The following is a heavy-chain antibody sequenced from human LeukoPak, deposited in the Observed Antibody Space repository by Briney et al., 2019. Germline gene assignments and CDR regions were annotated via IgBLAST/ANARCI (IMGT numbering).Heavy chain of an antibody. Sequence: SETLSLTCAVYGGSFSGYYWSWIRQPPGKGLEWIGEINHSGSNKYNPTLKSRVTISVDTSKNQFSLKLSSVTAADTAVYYCASRSVDTAMVFSDYWGQRTLVTVSS. V-gene: IGHV4-34*01. D-gene: IGHD5-18*01. CDR3: ASRSVDTAMVFSDY. CDR1: GGSFSGYY. CDR2: INHSGSN. J-gene: IGHJ4*02.